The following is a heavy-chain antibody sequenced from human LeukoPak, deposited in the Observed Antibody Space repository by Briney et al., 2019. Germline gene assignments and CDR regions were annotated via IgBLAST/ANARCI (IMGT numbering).Heavy chain of an antibody. CDR2: IYTSGST. Sequence: SETPSLTCTVSGGSISSYYWSWIRQPPGKGLEWIGYIYTSGSTNYNPSLKSRVTISVDTSKNQFSLKLSSVTAADTAVYYCAANYYDSCGYYPNWFDPWGQGTLVTVSS. CDR3: AANYYDSCGYYPNWFDP. D-gene: IGHD3-22*01. J-gene: IGHJ5*02. CDR1: GGSISSYY. V-gene: IGHV4-4*09.